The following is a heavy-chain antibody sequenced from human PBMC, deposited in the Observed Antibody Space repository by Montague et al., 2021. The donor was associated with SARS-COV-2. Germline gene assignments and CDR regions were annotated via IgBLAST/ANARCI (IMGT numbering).Heavy chain of an antibody. CDR3: ARGNITPSGFDI. Sequence: TRSLTCTVPGDSISSANYYWNWIRQNPGKGLEWIGYIYYTGGTHYNPSLESRLTMSIDTSKSQFSLRLSSVTAAGTAVYYCARGNITPSGFDIWGQGTVVTVSS. CDR1: GDSISSANYY. V-gene: IGHV4-31*03. J-gene: IGHJ3*02. CDR2: IYYTGGT. D-gene: IGHD1-14*01.